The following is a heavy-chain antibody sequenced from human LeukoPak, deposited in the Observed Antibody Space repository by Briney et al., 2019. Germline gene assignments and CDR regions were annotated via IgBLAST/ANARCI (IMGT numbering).Heavy chain of an antibody. V-gene: IGHV4-34*01. D-gene: IGHD5-24*01. J-gene: IGHJ5*02. Sequence: SETLSLTCAVYGGSFSDYYWTWIRQPPGKGLEWIGEINHSGSTNYNPSLKSRLTISADTSKNQFSVELDSVTAADTAVYYCARDRRGGTKMTRGFDPWGQGTLVTVSS. CDR3: ARDRRGGTKMTRGFDP. CDR1: GGSFSDYY. CDR2: INHSGST.